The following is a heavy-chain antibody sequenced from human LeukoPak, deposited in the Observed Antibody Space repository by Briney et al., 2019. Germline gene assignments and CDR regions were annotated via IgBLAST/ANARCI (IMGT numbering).Heavy chain of an antibody. J-gene: IGHJ6*03. CDR2: INHSGST. CDR3: ARGICSGGSCYSTYYYYMDV. V-gene: IGHV4-34*01. Sequence: SETLSLTCAVYGGSFSGYYWSWIRQPPGKGLEWIGEINHSGSTNYNPSLKSRVTISVDTSKNQFSLKLSSVTAADTAVYYCARGICSGGSCYSTYYYYMDVWGKGTTVTVSS. CDR1: GGSFSGYY. D-gene: IGHD2-15*01.